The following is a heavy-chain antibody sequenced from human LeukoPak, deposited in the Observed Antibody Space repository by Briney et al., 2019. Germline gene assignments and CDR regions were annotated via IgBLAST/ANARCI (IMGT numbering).Heavy chain of an antibody. V-gene: IGHV1-69*13. CDR3: ARDPALGYTSGWYNWFDP. CDR2: IIPIFGTA. J-gene: IGHJ5*02. D-gene: IGHD6-19*01. CDR1: GGTFSSYA. Sequence: ASVKVSCKASGGTFSSYAISWVRQAPGQGLEWMGGIIPIFGTANYAQKFQGRVTITADESTSTAYMELSSLRSEDTAVYYCARDPALGYTSGWYNWFDPWGQGTLVTVSS.